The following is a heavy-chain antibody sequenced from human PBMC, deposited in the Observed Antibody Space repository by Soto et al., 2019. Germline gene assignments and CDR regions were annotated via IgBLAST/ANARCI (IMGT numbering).Heavy chain of an antibody. V-gene: IGHV3-23*01. J-gene: IGHJ3*02. CDR2: VSGSVDAK. CDR3: AKGMSPTDHDASDI. Sequence: EVQLLESGGGLVQPGGSLRLSCAASGFTFSTYAMNWVRQAPGKGLEWVSAVSGSVDAKYYGDSVKGRFTISRDNSKNTLYLQRNSLRADDTALYYCAKGMSPTDHDASDIWGQGTMVTVSS. CDR1: GFTFSTYA.